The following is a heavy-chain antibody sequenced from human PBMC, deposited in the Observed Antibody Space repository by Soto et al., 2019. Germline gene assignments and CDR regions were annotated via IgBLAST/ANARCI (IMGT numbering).Heavy chain of an antibody. CDR1: GFSLSTSGMC. Sequence: SGPTLVNPTQTLTLTCTLSGFSLSTSGMCVSWIRQPPGKALEWLARIDWDDDKYYSTSLKTRLTISKDTSKNQVVLIMTNMDPVDTATYYCARITIFGVVFIDYWGQGTLVTVSS. D-gene: IGHD3-3*01. J-gene: IGHJ4*02. V-gene: IGHV2-70*11. CDR3: ARITIFGVVFIDY. CDR2: IDWDDDK.